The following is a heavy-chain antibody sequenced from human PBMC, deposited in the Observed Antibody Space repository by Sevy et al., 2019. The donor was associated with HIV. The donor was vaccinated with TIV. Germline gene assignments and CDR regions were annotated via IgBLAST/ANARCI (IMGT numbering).Heavy chain of an antibody. CDR3: ARPHTTVVSRDAFDI. D-gene: IGHD4-17*01. CDR1: GYSFTSYW. Sequence: GESLKISCKGSGYSFTSYWIGWVRQMPGKGLEWMGIIYPGDSDTRYSPSFQGQVTISADKSISTAYLQWSSLKASDTAMYYCARPHTTVVSRDAFDIWGQGTMVTVSS. V-gene: IGHV5-51*01. CDR2: IYPGDSDT. J-gene: IGHJ3*02.